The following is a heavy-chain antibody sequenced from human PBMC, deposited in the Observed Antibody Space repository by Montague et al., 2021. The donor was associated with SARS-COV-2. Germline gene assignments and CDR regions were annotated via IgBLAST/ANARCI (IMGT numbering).Heavy chain of an antibody. Sequence: TLSLTCTVSGGSISSGNYYWSWIRQPAGKGLEWIGHIYTSGSTNYNPPLKIRVSISVPTSNNQFSLKLSSVPAADTAVYYCPRERGIPTYYFYYGVDVWGQGTTVTVSS. CDR3: PRERGIPTYYFYYGVDV. CDR1: GGSISSGNYY. D-gene: IGHD3-16*01. J-gene: IGHJ6*02. V-gene: IGHV4-61*09. CDR2: IYTSGST.